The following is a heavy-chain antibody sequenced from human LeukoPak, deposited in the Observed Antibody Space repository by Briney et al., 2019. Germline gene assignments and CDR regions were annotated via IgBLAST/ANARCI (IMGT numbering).Heavy chain of an antibody. V-gene: IGHV3-23*01. D-gene: IGHD6-19*01. J-gene: IGHJ4*02. Sequence: GGSLRLSCAASGFTFSSYAMNWVRQAPGKGLEWVSTISGSGGSTYYADSVKGRFTISRDNSKNTLYLQMDSLRAEDTAVYYCANRRWLVSSFDYWGQGTLVTVSS. CDR3: ANRRWLVSSFDY. CDR2: ISGSGGST. CDR1: GFTFSSYA.